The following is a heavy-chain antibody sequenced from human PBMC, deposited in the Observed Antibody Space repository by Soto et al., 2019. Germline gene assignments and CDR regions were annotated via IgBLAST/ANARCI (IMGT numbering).Heavy chain of an antibody. CDR1: GFTFSNYA. Sequence: GGSLRLSCAASGFTFSNYAVTWVRQAPGKGLEWVSTISGSGGSTYYADSVKGRFTISRDNSKNTLYLQMNSLRAEDTAVYYCAKSVTVTTTSIDYWGQGTLVTVSS. J-gene: IGHJ4*02. D-gene: IGHD4-17*01. V-gene: IGHV3-23*01. CDR2: ISGSGGST. CDR3: AKSVTVTTTSIDY.